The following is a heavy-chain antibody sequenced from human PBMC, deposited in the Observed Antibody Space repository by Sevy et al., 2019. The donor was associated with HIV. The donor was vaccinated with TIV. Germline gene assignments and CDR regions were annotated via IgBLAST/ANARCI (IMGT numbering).Heavy chain of an antibody. Sequence: GGSLRLSCAASGFILSNAWMSWVRQAPGKGLEWVGRIKSKTDGGTTDYAAPVKGRFTISRDDSKNTLYLQMNSLKTEDTAVYYCTTVAQFTAFDIWGQGTMVTVSS. V-gene: IGHV3-15*01. CDR1: GFILSNAW. CDR2: IKSKTDGGTT. CDR3: TTVAQFTAFDI. J-gene: IGHJ3*02.